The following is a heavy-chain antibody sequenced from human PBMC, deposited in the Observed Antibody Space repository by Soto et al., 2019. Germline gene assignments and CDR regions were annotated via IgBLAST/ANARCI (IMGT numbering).Heavy chain of an antibody. Sequence: EVQLVESGGGLVQPGGSLRLSCAASGFTFSSYSMNWVRRAPGKGLEWVSYISSSSSPIYYADSVKGRFTISRDNAKNSLYLEMNSLRVEDTAVYYCEVANTSKNWDFDLWGRGTLVTVSS. V-gene: IGHV3-48*01. D-gene: IGHD2-2*01. CDR3: EVANTSKNWDFDL. CDR2: ISSSSSPI. CDR1: GFTFSSYS. J-gene: IGHJ2*01.